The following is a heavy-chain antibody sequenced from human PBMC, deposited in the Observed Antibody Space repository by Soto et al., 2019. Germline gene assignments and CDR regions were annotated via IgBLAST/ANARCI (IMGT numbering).Heavy chain of an antibody. CDR2: IYISGST. D-gene: IGHD2-15*01. CDR3: VRDCSGGGCYSDYGMDV. J-gene: IGHJ6*02. Sequence: SETLSLTCTVSGDSVSSYYWSWIRQPAGRGLEWIGRIYISGSTDYNPSLKGRVSMSVDRSKNQFSLKLTSVTAADTAVYYCVRDCSGGGCYSDYGMDVWGQGTTVTVSS. CDR1: GDSVSSYY. V-gene: IGHV4-4*07.